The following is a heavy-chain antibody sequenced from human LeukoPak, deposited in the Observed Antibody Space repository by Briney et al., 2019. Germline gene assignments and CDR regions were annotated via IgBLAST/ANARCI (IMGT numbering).Heavy chain of an antibody. CDR2: IYYSGSS. CDR1: GGSISSYY. D-gene: IGHD3-3*01. Sequence: PSETLSLTCTVSGGSISSYYWSWIRQPPGKGLEWIGYIYYSGSSNYSPSLKSRVTISVDTSKNEFSLKLSSVTAADTAVYYCARMDTYYDFWSGSSHPAALDYWGQGTLVTVSS. CDR3: ARMDTYYDFWSGSSHPAALDY. V-gene: IGHV4-59*01. J-gene: IGHJ4*02.